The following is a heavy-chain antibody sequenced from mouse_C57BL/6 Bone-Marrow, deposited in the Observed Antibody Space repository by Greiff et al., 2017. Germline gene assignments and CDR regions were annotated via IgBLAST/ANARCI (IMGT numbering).Heavy chain of an antibody. V-gene: IGHV1-81*01. J-gene: IGHJ3*01. Sequence: VQLQQSGAELARPGASVKLSCKASGYTFTSSGISWVKQRTGQGLEWIGEIYPRSGNTYYNEKFKGKATRTADKSSSPAYMELRSLTSEYSAVYFCAREGGAWFAYWGQGTLVTVSA. CDR3: AREGGAWFAY. CDR2: IYPRSGNT. CDR1: GYTFTSSG.